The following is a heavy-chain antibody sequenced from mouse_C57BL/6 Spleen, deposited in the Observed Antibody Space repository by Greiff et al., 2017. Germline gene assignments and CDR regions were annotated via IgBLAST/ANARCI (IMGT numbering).Heavy chain of an antibody. CDR3: ARESTWFAY. V-gene: IGHV1-4*01. CDR1: GYTFTSYT. D-gene: IGHD5-1*01. J-gene: IGHJ3*01. Sequence: QVQLQQSGAELARPGASVKMSCKASGYTFTSYTMHWVKQSPGQGLEWIGYINPSSGYTKYNQKFKDKATLTADKSSSTAYMQLSSLTSEDSAVYYCARESTWFAYWGQGTLVTVSA. CDR2: INPSSGYT.